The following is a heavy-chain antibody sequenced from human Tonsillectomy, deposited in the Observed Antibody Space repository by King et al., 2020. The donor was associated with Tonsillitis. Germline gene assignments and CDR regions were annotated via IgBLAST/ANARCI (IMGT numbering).Heavy chain of an antibody. Sequence: VQLVESGGGVVLPGGSLRLSCAASEFTFSSYGMHWVRQAPGKGLEWVALVRHDGSNENYADSVKGRFTISRDNSKNTLYLQMNSLRVEDTAVYYCAKDGRVETDYAYFDFWGQGTLVTVSS. V-gene: IGHV3-30*02. J-gene: IGHJ4*02. CDR3: AKDGRVETDYAYFDF. D-gene: IGHD3-16*01. CDR1: EFTFSSYG. CDR2: VRHDGSNE.